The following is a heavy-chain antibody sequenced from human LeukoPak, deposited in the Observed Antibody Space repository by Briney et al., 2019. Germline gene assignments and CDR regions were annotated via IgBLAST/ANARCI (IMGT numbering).Heavy chain of an antibody. V-gene: IGHV4-4*07. CDR3: ARDLIAAAVFLGAFDI. CDR2: IYTSGST. D-gene: IGHD6-13*01. J-gene: IGHJ3*02. CDR1: GGSISSYY. Sequence: KSSETLSLTCTVSGGSISSYYWSWIRQPAGKGLEWIGRIYTSGSTNYNPSLKSRVTMSVDTSKNQFSLKLSSVTAADTAVYYCARDLIAAAVFLGAFDIWGQGTMVTVSS.